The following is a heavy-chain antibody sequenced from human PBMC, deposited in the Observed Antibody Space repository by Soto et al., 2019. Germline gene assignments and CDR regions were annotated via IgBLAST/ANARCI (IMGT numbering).Heavy chain of an antibody. V-gene: IGHV3-33*08. CDR2: IWYDGSNK. CDR3: ARADCTGAYCYSWPFNYGVDV. Sequence: QVQLVESGGGVVQPGGSLRLSCTTSGFTFNTYGMHWVRQAPGKGLKWVAIIWYDGSNKYYADSVKGRFTISRDNSRNTLYLQMNSLRAEDTALYYCARADCTGAYCYSWPFNYGVDVWGQGTTVTVSS. CDR1: GFTFNTYG. D-gene: IGHD2-15*01. J-gene: IGHJ6*02.